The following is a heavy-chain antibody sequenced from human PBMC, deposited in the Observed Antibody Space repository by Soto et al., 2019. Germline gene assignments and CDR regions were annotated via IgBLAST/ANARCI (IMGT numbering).Heavy chain of an antibody. CDR1: GFTFSDYY. CDR2: ISSSGSTI. CDR3: ARDDYDFWSGYPPPVDV. D-gene: IGHD3-3*01. J-gene: IGHJ6*04. Sequence: GGSLRLSCAASGFTFSDYYMSWIRQAPGKGLEWVSYISSSGSTIYYADSVKGRFTISRDNAKNSLYLQMNSLRAEDTAVYYCARDDYDFWSGYPPPVDVWGKGTTVTVSS. V-gene: IGHV3-11*01.